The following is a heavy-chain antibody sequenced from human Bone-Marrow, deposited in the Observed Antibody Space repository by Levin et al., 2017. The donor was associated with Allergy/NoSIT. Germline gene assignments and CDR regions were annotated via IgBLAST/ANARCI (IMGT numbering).Heavy chain of an antibody. D-gene: IGHD3-22*01. Sequence: PGGSLRLSCAASGFTFSGSAIGFNFSASAIHWVRQASGKGLEWVGRIRSKGNSYATAYTASVKGRFIISRDDSKNTAYLQMNSLHTEDTAVYYCTSPRYLSDSSGYWVDGFDIWGQGTMVTVSS. CDR2: IRSKGNSYAT. J-gene: IGHJ3*02. CDR1: GFTFSGSA. V-gene: IGHV3-73*01. CDR3: TSPRYLSDSSGYWVDGFDI.